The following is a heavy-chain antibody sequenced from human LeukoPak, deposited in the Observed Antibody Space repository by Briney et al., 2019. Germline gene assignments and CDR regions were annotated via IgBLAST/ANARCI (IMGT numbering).Heavy chain of an antibody. CDR1: GYSFTSYW. CDR2: IYPGDSDT. D-gene: IGHD2-15*01. Sequence: KTGESLKISCKGSGYSFTSYWIGWVRQMPGKGLEWMGIIYPGDSDTRYSPSFQGQVTISADKSISTAYLQWSSLKASDTAMYYCARRGQYCSGGSCYLGWFDPWGQGTLVTVSS. V-gene: IGHV5-51*01. CDR3: ARRGQYCSGGSCYLGWFDP. J-gene: IGHJ5*02.